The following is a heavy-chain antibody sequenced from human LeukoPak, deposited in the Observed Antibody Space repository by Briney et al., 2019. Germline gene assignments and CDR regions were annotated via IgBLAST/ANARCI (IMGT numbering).Heavy chain of an antibody. V-gene: IGHV4-38-2*02. Sequence: TSETLSLTCTVSGYSISSGYYWGWIRQPPGKGLEWIGSIYHSGSTYYNPSLKSRVTISVDTSKNQFSLKLSSVTAADTAVYYCARDGSYSSSWSPPFDYWGQGTLVTVSS. CDR1: GYSISSGYY. D-gene: IGHD6-13*01. CDR3: ARDGSYSSSWSPPFDY. J-gene: IGHJ4*02. CDR2: IYHSGST.